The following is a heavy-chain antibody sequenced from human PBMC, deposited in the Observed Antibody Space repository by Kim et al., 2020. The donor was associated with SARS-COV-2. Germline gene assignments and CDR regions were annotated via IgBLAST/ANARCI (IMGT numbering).Heavy chain of an antibody. CDR1: GYTFTGYY. CDR3: ARSRTGYSSSWYQEDY. J-gene: IGHJ4*02. D-gene: IGHD6-13*01. CDR2: INPNSGGT. Sequence: ASVKVSCKASGYTFTGYYMHWVRQAPGQGLEWMGRINPNSGGTNYAQKFQGRVTMTRDTSISTAYMELSRLRSDDTAVYYCARSRTGYSSSWYQEDYWGQGTLVTVSS. V-gene: IGHV1-2*06.